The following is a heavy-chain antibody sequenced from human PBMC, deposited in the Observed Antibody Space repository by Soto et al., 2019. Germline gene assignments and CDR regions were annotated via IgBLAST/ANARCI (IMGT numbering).Heavy chain of an antibody. CDR3: AKTRNSVINYNYYDNMDV. J-gene: IGHJ6*02. V-gene: IGHV3-30*18. D-gene: IGHD3-10*01. CDR2: TSYDGRHT. Sequence: GGSLRLSYAASGFTFSEYGIHWVRQAPGRGLEWVAITSYDGRHTSYVDSVKGRFTISRDNSGNTAFLEMNRLRVEDTAVYYCAKTRNSVINYNYYDNMDVWGQGTTVTVSS. CDR1: GFTFSEYG.